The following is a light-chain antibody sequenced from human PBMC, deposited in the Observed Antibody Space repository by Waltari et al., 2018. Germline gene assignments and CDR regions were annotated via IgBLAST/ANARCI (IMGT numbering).Light chain of an antibody. CDR1: QGVSSN. Sequence: EIVMTQSPAPLSVSPGERATLSCRASQGVSSNLAWYQQKPGQAPRLLIYGASSRATGIPGRFSGSGSGTDFTLTISSLQSEDFAVYYCQQYNSWPPYTFGQGTKLQIK. CDR2: GAS. V-gene: IGKV3-15*01. CDR3: QQYNSWPPYT. J-gene: IGKJ2*01.